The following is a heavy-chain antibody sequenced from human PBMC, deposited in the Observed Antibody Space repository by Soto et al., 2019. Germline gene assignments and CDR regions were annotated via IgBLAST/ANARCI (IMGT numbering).Heavy chain of an antibody. Sequence: QVQLVQSGAEVKKPGSSVKVSCKASGGTFSSYTISWVRQAPGQGLEWMGRIIPILGIANYAQKFQGRVTITADKSTSTDYMELSSLRSEDTAVYYCARTADYYYYMDVWGKGTTVTVSS. V-gene: IGHV1-69*02. CDR1: GGTFSSYT. J-gene: IGHJ6*03. CDR3: ARTADYYYYMDV. CDR2: IIPILGIA.